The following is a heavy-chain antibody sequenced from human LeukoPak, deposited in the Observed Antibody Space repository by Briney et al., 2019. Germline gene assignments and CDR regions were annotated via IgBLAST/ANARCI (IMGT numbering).Heavy chain of an antibody. CDR1: GFTFSSYS. D-gene: IGHD2-2*02. J-gene: IGHJ4*02. CDR2: ISSSSSYI. Sequence: PGGSLRLSCAASGFTFSSYSMNWVRQAPGKGLEWVSSISSSSSYIYYADSVKGRFTISRDNAKNSLYLQMNSLRAEDTAVYCCARDPCRSTSCYTPFDYWGQGTLVTVSS. CDR3: ARDPCRSTSCYTPFDY. V-gene: IGHV3-21*01.